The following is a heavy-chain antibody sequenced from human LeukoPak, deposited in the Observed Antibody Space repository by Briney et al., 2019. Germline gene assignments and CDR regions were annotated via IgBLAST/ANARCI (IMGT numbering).Heavy chain of an antibody. Sequence: GGSLRLSCAASGFTFSSYAMHWVRQAPGKGLEWVAVISYDGSNKYYADSVKGRFTISRDNSKNTLYLQMNSLRAEDTAVYYCARERTGDPEFDYWGQGTLVTVSS. J-gene: IGHJ4*02. D-gene: IGHD7-27*01. V-gene: IGHV3-30-3*01. CDR1: GFTFSSYA. CDR2: ISYDGSNK. CDR3: ARERTGDPEFDY.